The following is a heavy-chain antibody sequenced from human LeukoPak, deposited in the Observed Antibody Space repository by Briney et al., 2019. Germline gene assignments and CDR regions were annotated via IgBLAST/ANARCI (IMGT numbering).Heavy chain of an antibody. Sequence: PGGSLRLSCAASGFTFSSYWMSWVRQAPGKGLEWVANIRQDGSEKYYVDSVKGRFTISRDNAKNSLYLQMNSLRAEDTAVYYCARALQYYYDSSGYGSWGQGTLVTVSS. CDR2: IRQDGSEK. CDR1: GFTFSSYW. V-gene: IGHV3-7*01. CDR3: ARALQYYYDSSGYGS. J-gene: IGHJ5*02. D-gene: IGHD3-22*01.